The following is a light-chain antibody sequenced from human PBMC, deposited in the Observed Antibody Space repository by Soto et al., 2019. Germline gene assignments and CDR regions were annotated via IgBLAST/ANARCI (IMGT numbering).Light chain of an antibody. CDR2: EVS. Sequence: QSALTQPASVSGSPGQSITISCTGSSSDVGGYKYVSWYQQHPGKAPKLMIFEVSNRPSGVSNRFSGSKSGNTASLTISGLQAEGEGDYYCCSYTGGTTLVCGGGTKLTVL. V-gene: IGLV2-14*01. CDR1: SSDVGGYKY. J-gene: IGLJ2*01. CDR3: CSYTGGTTLV.